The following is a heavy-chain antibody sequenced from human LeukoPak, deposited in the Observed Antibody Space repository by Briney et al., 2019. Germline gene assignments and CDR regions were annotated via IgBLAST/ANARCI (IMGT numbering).Heavy chain of an antibody. V-gene: IGHV4-59*01. CDR2: IYYSGST. D-gene: IGHD3-10*01. Sequence: SETLSLTCTVSGGSISSYYWSWLRQPPGKGLEWIGYIYYSGSTNYNPSLKSRVTISVDTSKNQFSLKLSSVTAADTAVYYCARGGDGSGTTFNYWGQGTLVTVSS. J-gene: IGHJ4*02. CDR3: ARGGDGSGTTFNY. CDR1: GGSISSYY.